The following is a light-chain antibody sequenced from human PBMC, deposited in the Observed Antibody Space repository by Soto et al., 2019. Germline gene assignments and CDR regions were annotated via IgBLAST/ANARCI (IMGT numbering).Light chain of an antibody. CDR1: QSVSSY. J-gene: IGKJ5*01. CDR2: DAS. Sequence: EIVFTQYRATLSGSPGERATLSCRASQSVSSYLAWYQQKPGQAPRLLIYDASNRATGIPARFSGSGSGTDFTLTSSSLEPEDFAVYYCQQRSNWITFGQGRRLEI. CDR3: QQRSNWIT. V-gene: IGKV3-11*01.